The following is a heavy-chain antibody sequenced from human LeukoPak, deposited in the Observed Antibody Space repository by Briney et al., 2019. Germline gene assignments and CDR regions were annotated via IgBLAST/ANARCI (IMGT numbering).Heavy chain of an antibody. CDR3: ARSIVGATDFDY. CDR1: GGSISSGDYY. D-gene: IGHD1-26*01. J-gene: IGHJ4*02. V-gene: IGHV4-30-2*01. Sequence: PSETLSLTCTVSGGSISSGDYYWSWIRQPPGKGLEWIGYIYHSGSTYYNPSLKSRVTISVDRSKSQFSLKLSSVTAADTAVYYCARSIVGATDFDYWGQGTLVTVSS. CDR2: IYHSGST.